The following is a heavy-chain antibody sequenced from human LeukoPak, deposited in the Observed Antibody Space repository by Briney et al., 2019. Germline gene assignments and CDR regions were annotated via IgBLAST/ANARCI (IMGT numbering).Heavy chain of an antibody. CDR1: GGSISSSSYY. J-gene: IGHJ4*02. D-gene: IGHD3-22*01. CDR3: ARRIKRLGVTMIVGLWGAEFDY. V-gene: IGHV4-39*01. CDR2: IYYSGST. Sequence: SETLSLTCTVSGGSISSSSYYWGWIRQPPGKGLEWIGSIYYSGSTYYNPSLESRVTISVDTSKNQFSLKLSSVTAADTAVYYCARRIKRLGVTMIVGLWGAEFDYWGQGTLVTVSS.